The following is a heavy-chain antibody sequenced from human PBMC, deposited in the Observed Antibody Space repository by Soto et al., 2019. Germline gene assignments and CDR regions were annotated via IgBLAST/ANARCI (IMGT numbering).Heavy chain of an antibody. CDR2: ISYDGSNK. V-gene: IGHV3-30*03. CDR3: ASSGG. CDR1: GFTFSRFG. Sequence: QVQLVESGGGVVQPGRSLRLSCAASGFTFSRFGMHWVRQAPGKGLEWVAVISYDGSNKNYADPVKGRFTISRDNAKNTLFLQMNSLRAEDTAVYYCASSGGWGQGTLVTVSS. D-gene: IGHD1-26*01. J-gene: IGHJ4*02.